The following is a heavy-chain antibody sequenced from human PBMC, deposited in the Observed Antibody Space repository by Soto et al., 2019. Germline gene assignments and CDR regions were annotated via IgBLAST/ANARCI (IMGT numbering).Heavy chain of an antibody. CDR1: GFTDSGNY. Sequence: EVQLVESGGGLIQPGGSLRLSCAASGFTDSGNYITWVRQAPGKGLEWVSVIFSGDNTYYSDSVKGRFTISRDNSKNTVYLQMNRLRGDDTAVYFCATGLTLPVRPSFDTWGQGTLLTVSS. CDR3: ATGLTLPVRPSFDT. D-gene: IGHD2-21*02. V-gene: IGHV3-53*01. CDR2: IFSGDNT. J-gene: IGHJ5*02.